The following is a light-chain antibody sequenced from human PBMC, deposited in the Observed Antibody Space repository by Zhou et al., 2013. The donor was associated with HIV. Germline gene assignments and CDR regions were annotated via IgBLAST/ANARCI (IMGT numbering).Light chain of an antibody. V-gene: IGKV2D-29*02. Sequence: DIVLTQTPLSLPVTPGEPASISCRSSQSLLHSRGNYFFDWYLQKAGQSPQLLIYQGSTRFSGVPDRFSGSGSGTDFTLKISRVEAEDAGVYYCMQSIQLPLTFGGGTKV. CDR1: QSLLHSRGNYF. CDR2: QGS. CDR3: MQSIQLPLT. J-gene: IGKJ4*01.